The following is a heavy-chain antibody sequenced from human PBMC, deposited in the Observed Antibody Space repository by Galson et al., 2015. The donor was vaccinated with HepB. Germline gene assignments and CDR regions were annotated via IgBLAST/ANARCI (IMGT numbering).Heavy chain of an antibody. CDR1: GFTFSSYG. Sequence: LRLSCAATGFTFSSYGMHWVRQAPGKGLDWVAVISHDGSHEYYADSLKGRFTISRDNSRNTVFLQMNSLRVEDTAVYYCAKVGTYFDILTAYGMDVWGQGATVTVSS. CDR3: AKVGTYFDILTAYGMDV. V-gene: IGHV3-30*18. D-gene: IGHD3-9*01. J-gene: IGHJ6*02. CDR2: ISHDGSHE.